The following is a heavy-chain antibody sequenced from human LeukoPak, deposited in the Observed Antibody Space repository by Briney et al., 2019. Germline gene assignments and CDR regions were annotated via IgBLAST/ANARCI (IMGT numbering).Heavy chain of an antibody. D-gene: IGHD3-22*01. J-gene: IGHJ4*02. CDR1: GGSISSSSYY. Sequence: SETLSLTCTVSGGSISSSSYYWGWLRQPPGKGLEWIGSIYYSGSTYYNPSLKSRFTISVATSKNQFSLKLSSVTAADTAVYYCARHTDSSGYYPYYFDYWGQGTLVTVSS. CDR3: ARHTDSSGYYPYYFDY. CDR2: IYYSGST. V-gene: IGHV4-39*01.